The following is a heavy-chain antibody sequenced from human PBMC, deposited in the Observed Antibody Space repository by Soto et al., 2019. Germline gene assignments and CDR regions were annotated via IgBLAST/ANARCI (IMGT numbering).Heavy chain of an antibody. CDR3: ARDDEGGSDCDLGY. CDR1: GFTFSSHA. CDR2: ISSDGSNK. V-gene: IGHV3-30-3*01. J-gene: IGHJ4*02. D-gene: IGHD1-26*01. Sequence: QVQLVGSGGGVVQPGRSLRLSCAVSGFTFSSHAMHWVRQAPGKGLEWVALISSDGSNKYYADSVKGRFTTSRDNSKNTMYLQINSLRVEDTAVYYCARDDEGGSDCDLGYWGQGALVTVSS.